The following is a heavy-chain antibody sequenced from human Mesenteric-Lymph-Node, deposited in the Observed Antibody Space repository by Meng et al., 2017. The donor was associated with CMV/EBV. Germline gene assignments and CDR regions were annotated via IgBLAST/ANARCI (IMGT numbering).Heavy chain of an antibody. V-gene: IGHV4-39*02. D-gene: IGHD5-18*01. CDR3: VRRKYSYGLSDF. J-gene: IGHJ4*02. Sequence: CTVSGGSVSSGSYYWGWIRQPPGKGLEWIGNIYYTGTTYYNPSLKGRVTISVDASKNHFSLKLSSVTAADTAVYYCVRRKYSYGLSDFWGQGTLVTVSS. CDR2: IYYTGTT. CDR1: GGSVSSGSYY.